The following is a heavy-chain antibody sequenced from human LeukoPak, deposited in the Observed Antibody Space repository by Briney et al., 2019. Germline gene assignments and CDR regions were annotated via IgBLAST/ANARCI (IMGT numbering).Heavy chain of an antibody. D-gene: IGHD7-27*01. V-gene: IGHV4-59*02. CDR2: IYHTGST. Sequence: SETLSLTCTSSGGSVSDYYWSWIQQSPGKGLEWIGYIYHTGSTSYSPSLKSRVTISAGTSQNQFSLKLSSVTAADTAVYYCASRKLGNDYWGQGTLVTVSS. CDR1: GGSVSDYY. J-gene: IGHJ4*02. CDR3: ASRKLGNDY.